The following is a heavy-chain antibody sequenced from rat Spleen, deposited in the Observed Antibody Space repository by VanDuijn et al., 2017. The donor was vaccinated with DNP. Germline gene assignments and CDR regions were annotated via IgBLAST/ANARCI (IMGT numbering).Heavy chain of an antibody. CDR1: GFTFSYYG. CDR3: TTRGVGARYYWHFDF. V-gene: IGHV5-19*01. Sequence: EVQLVESGGGLVQPGRSLKLSCAASGFTFSYYGMAWVRQAPKKGLEWVASISASGGSTSYRDSVKGRFTISRDNAKSILYLQMDSLRSEDTATFYCTTRGVGARYYWHFDFWGPGTMVTVSS. J-gene: IGHJ1*01. D-gene: IGHD1-1*01. CDR2: ISASGGST.